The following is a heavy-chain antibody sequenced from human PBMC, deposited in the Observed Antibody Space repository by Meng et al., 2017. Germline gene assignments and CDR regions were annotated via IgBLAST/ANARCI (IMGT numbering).Heavy chain of an antibody. V-gene: IGHV3-23*01. CDR1: GFTFSSYA. CDR3: AKFKRDKKDYVWGSSTEGYFDY. J-gene: IGHJ4*02. D-gene: IGHD3-16*01. Sequence: GGSLRLSCAASGFTFSSYAMSWVRQAPGKGLEWVSAISGSGGSTYYADSVKGRFTISRDNSKNTLYLQMNSLRAEDTAVYYCAKFKRDKKDYVWGSSTEGYFDYWGQGTLVTVSS. CDR2: ISGSGGST.